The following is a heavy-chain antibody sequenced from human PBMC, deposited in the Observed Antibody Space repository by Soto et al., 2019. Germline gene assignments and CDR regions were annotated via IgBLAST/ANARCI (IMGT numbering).Heavy chain of an antibody. V-gene: IGHV1-69*13. CDR1: GGTFSSYA. D-gene: IGHD3-22*01. J-gene: IGHJ4*02. Sequence: SVKVSCKASGGTFSSYAISWVRQAPGQGLEWMGGIIPIFGTANYAQKFQGRVTITADESTSTAYMELSSLRSEDTAVYYWATKLDSSGPGFDYWGQGTLVTVSS. CDR2: IIPIFGTA. CDR3: ATKLDSSGPGFDY.